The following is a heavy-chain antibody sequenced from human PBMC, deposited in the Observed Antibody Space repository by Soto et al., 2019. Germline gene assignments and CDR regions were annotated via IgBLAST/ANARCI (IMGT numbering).Heavy chain of an antibody. CDR2: ISGSGGST. CDR1: GFTFSSYA. J-gene: IGHJ3*02. Sequence: EVQLLESGGGLVQPGGSLRLSCAASGFTFSSYAMSWVRQAPGKGLEWVSAISGSGGSTYYADSVKGRFTISRDNSKNTGYLQINSLREEETAVYYCANGRSVTYDAFDIWGQGTMVTVSS. CDR3: ANGRSVTYDAFDI. V-gene: IGHV3-23*01. D-gene: IGHD4-17*01.